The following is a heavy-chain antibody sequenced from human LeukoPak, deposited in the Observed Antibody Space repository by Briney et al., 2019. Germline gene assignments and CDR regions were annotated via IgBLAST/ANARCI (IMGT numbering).Heavy chain of an antibody. Sequence: GGSLRLSCAASGFTVSSNYMSWVRQAPGKGLEWVSAISGSGGSTYYADSVKGRFTISRDNSKNTLYLQMNSLRAEDTAVYYCAKSYCGGDCYRVNYYYMDVWGKGTTVTVSS. D-gene: IGHD2-21*02. V-gene: IGHV3-23*01. CDR2: ISGSGGST. CDR3: AKSYCGGDCYRVNYYYMDV. CDR1: GFTVSSNY. J-gene: IGHJ6*03.